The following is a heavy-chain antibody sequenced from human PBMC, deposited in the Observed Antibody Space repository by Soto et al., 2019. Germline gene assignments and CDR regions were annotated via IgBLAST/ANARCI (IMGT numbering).Heavy chain of an antibody. V-gene: IGHV1-69*02. CDR3: AKSLLFVDHAYMDV. D-gene: IGHD2-21*01. CDR2: IIPIKGRA. Sequence: QVQLVQSGAEVKKPGSSVKVSCEASGGSFTSYTFTWVRQAPGQGLEWMGRIIPIKGRADYALKLQDRVTITADRSTKTVYMELRGLRPEDTAIYYCAKSLLFVDHAYMDVWGKGTTVTLSS. CDR1: GGSFTSYT. J-gene: IGHJ6*03.